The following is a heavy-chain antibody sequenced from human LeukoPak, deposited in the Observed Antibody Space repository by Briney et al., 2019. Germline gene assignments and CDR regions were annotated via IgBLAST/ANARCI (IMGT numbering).Heavy chain of an antibody. CDR1: GYIFNDYG. Sequence: ASVKVSCXASGYIFNDYGISWVRQAPGQGLAWMGWISAYNGNTNYAQKLQGRVTMTTDTSTSTAYMELRSLRSDDTAVYYCARGFGYCSSTSCYEGWFDPWGQGTLVTVSS. CDR3: ARGFGYCSSTSCYEGWFDP. V-gene: IGHV1-18*01. D-gene: IGHD2-2*01. CDR2: ISAYNGNT. J-gene: IGHJ5*02.